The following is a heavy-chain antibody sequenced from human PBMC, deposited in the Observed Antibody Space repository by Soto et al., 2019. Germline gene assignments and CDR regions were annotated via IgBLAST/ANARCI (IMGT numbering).Heavy chain of an antibody. J-gene: IGHJ6*01. V-gene: IGHV3-33*01. CDR3: ARDPASSMDV. CDR2: IWYDGSKK. Sequence: QVQLVESGGGVVQPGRSLRLSCAASGFTFSSHGMHWVRQASGKGLEWVAAIWYDGSKKCYAGSVKGRFTVSRDDSKNTLYLEMNSLRAEDTAVYYCARDPASSMDVWGQGTTVTVSS. D-gene: IGHD6-25*01. CDR1: GFTFSSHG.